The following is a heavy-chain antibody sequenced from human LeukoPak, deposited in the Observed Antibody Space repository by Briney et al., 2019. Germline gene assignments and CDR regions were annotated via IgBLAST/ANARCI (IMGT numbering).Heavy chain of an antibody. Sequence: GGSLRLSCAASGFTFSDYYMSWIRQTPEKGLEWVSYISCNSYYTNYADSVKGRFTISRDNAKTPLYLHMNSLRAEDTAVYYCARGDGGNSAFDYWGQGNLVTVSS. CDR2: ISCNSYYT. J-gene: IGHJ4*02. V-gene: IGHV3-11*05. CDR1: GFTFSDYY. CDR3: ARGDGGNSAFDY. D-gene: IGHD4-23*01.